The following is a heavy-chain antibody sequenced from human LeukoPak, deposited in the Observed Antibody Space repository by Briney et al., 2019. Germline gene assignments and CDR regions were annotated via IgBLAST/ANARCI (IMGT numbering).Heavy chain of an antibody. Sequence: GGSLRLSCAASGFTFSSYWMHWVRQAPGKGRVWVSRINSDGSSTSYADSVKGRFTISRDNAKITLYLQMNSLRAEGTAVYYCAGFWGYYYGMDVWGQGTTVTVSS. J-gene: IGHJ6*02. D-gene: IGHD3-16*01. V-gene: IGHV3-74*01. CDR1: GFTFSSYW. CDR3: AGFWGYYYGMDV. CDR2: INSDGSST.